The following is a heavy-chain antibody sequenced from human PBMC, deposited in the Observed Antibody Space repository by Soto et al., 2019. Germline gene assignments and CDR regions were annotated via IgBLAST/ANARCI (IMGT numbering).Heavy chain of an antibody. Sequence: GGSLRLSCAASGFTFSSYGMHWVRQAPGKGLEWVAVISYDGSNKYYADSVKGRFTISRDNSKNTLYLQMNSLRAEDTAVYYCAKGLIMITFGGVIGHDAFDIWGQGTMVTVS. CDR2: ISYDGSNK. CDR1: GFTFSSYG. V-gene: IGHV3-30*18. CDR3: AKGLIMITFGGVIGHDAFDI. J-gene: IGHJ3*02. D-gene: IGHD3-16*02.